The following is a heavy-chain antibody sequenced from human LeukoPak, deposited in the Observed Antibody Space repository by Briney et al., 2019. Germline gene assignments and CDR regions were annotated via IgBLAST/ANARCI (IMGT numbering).Heavy chain of an antibody. CDR1: VYTFTTQY. D-gene: IGHD2-21*02. V-gene: IGHV1-46*01. Sequence: RASVTVSCTCSVYTFTTQYIHWVRQAPGQGLEWMGVINPRSAYTSYRQKIQGRVTVTRDTSTSTVYMELSSLRSEDTAMYFCGREAEADEGEPAIKGLDPWGQGTLVTVSS. CDR3: GREAEADEGEPAIKGLDP. CDR2: INPRSAYT. J-gene: IGHJ5*02.